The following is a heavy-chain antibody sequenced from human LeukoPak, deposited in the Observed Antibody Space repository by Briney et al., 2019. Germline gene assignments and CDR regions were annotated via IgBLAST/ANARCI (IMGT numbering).Heavy chain of an antibody. CDR1: GYTFTSYG. CDR2: ISAYNGNT. J-gene: IGHJ4*02. CDR3: ARNSKYYDSSGYSVY. D-gene: IGHD3-22*01. V-gene: IGHV1-18*01. Sequence: ASVKVSCKASGYTFTSYGIGWVRQAPGQGLEWMGWISAYNGNTNYAQKLQGRVTMTTDTPTSTAYMELRSLRSDDTAVYYCARNSKYYDSSGYSVYWGQGTLVTVSS.